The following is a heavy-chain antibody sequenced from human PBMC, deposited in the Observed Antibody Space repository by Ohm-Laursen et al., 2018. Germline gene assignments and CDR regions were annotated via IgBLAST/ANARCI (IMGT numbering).Heavy chain of an antibody. Sequence: GSLRLSCTASGFTFNTYAASWVRQAPGKGLEWVSTISDSGANTYYADSVKGRFTISRDNSKNTLYLEMNSLRIEDTAVYYCAKLIGGATDSWGQGTLVTVSS. CDR1: GFTFNTYA. D-gene: IGHD1-26*01. CDR2: ISDSGANT. CDR3: AKLIGGATDS. J-gene: IGHJ4*02. V-gene: IGHV3-23*01.